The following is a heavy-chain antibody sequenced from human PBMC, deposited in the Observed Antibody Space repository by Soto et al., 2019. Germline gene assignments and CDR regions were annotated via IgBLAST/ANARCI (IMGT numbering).Heavy chain of an antibody. J-gene: IGHJ2*01. CDR2: INPNSGGT. D-gene: IGHD1-26*01. CDR3: ARRVDSGSYYWHFDL. Sequence: ASVKVSCKASGYTFTGYYMHWVRQAPGQGLEWMGWINPNSGGTNYAQKFQGRVTMTRDTSISTAYMELSRLRSDDTALYYCARRVDSGSYYWHFDLWGRGTLVTVSS. CDR1: GYTFTGYY. V-gene: IGHV1-2*02.